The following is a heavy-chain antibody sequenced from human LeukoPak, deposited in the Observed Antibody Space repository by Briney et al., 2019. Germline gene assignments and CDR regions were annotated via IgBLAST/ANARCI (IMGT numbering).Heavy chain of an antibody. Sequence: ASVKVSCKASGYTFTSYYMHWVRQAPGQGLEWMGIINPSGGSTSYAQKFQGRVTMTRDTSTSTVYMELSSLRSEDTAVYYCARSPRREIVVVPAATLDAFDIWGQGTMVTVSS. J-gene: IGHJ3*02. CDR3: ARSPRREIVVVPAATLDAFDI. CDR1: GYTFTSYY. CDR2: INPSGGST. D-gene: IGHD2-2*01. V-gene: IGHV1-46*01.